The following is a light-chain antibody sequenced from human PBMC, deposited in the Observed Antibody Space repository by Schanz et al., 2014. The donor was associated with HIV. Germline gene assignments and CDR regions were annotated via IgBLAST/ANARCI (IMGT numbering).Light chain of an antibody. CDR1: QSVSSN. J-gene: IGKJ2*01. CDR3: QQYSSPPYT. CDR2: GAS. Sequence: EIVMTQSPATLSVSPGERATLSCRASQSVSSNLAWYQQKPGQAPRLLIYGASTRATGIPARFSGSGSGTEFTLTISSLQPDDFATYYCQQYSSPPYTFGPGAKLEI. V-gene: IGKV3-15*01.